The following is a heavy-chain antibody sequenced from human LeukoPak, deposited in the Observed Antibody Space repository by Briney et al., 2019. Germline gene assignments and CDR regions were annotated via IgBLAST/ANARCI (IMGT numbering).Heavy chain of an antibody. CDR3: ARDNDSRDPPHFDY. Sequence: GASVKVSCKASGYTFTSYDINWVRQATGQGLEWMGWMNPNSGNTGYAQKFQGRVTMTRNTSISTAYMELSSLGSEDTAVYYCARDNDSRDPPHFDYWGQGTLVTVSS. V-gene: IGHV1-8*01. D-gene: IGHD3-16*01. CDR1: GYTFTSYD. J-gene: IGHJ4*02. CDR2: MNPNSGNT.